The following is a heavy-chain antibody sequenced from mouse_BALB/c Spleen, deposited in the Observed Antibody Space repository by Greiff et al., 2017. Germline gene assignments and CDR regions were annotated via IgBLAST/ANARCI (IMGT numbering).Heavy chain of an antibody. CDR1: GFTFSSFG. CDR2: ISSGSSTI. D-gene: IGHD4-1*01. Sequence: EVMLVESGGGLVQPGGSRKLSCAASGFTFSSFGMHWVRQAPEKGLEWVAYISSGSSTIYYADTVKGRFTISRDNPKNTLFLQMTSLRSEDTAMYYCAREELGYYAMDYWGQGTSVTVSS. CDR3: AREELGYYAMDY. V-gene: IGHV5-17*02. J-gene: IGHJ4*01.